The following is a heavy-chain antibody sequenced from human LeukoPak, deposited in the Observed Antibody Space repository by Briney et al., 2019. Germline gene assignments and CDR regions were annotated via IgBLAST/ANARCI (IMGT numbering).Heavy chain of an antibody. D-gene: IGHD3-22*01. V-gene: IGHV3-11*01. CDR3: ARSYYYDSSGEHDY. CDR1: GFTFSDYH. Sequence: GGSLRLSCAASGFTFSDYHMTWIRQAPGKGLEWVSYIRSGGTTIYYADSVKGRFTISRDNAKNSLYLQMNSLRAEDTAVYFCARSYYYDSSGEHDYWGQGTLVTVSS. J-gene: IGHJ4*02. CDR2: IRSGGTTI.